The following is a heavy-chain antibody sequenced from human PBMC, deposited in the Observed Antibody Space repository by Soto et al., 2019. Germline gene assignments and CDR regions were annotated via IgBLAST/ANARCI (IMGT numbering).Heavy chain of an antibody. V-gene: IGHV1-46*01. J-gene: IGHJ4*01. Sequence: GSSVKVSCKASGYTFTSYYMNWVRQAPGQGLEWMGMINPTSGTTSYAQKFQGRVTLTRDTSTSTVSMELSSLRSEDTAGYYCARAPYDLRGYKSGTVDYCG. D-gene: IGHD5-12*01. CDR3: ARAPYDLRGYKSGTVDY. CDR1: GYTFTSYY. CDR2: INPTSGTT.